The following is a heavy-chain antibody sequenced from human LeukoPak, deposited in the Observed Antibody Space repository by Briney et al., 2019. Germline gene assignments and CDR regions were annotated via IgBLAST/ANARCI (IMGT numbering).Heavy chain of an antibody. CDR3: TRAPDVVVPAATGWFDP. CDR1: GGSISSYY. CDR2: IYYSGST. J-gene: IGHJ5*02. V-gene: IGHV4-59*01. D-gene: IGHD2-2*01. Sequence: SETLSLTCTVSGGSISSYYWSWIRQPSGKGLEWIGYIYYSGSTNYNPSLKSRVTISVDTSKNQFSLKLSSVTAADTDVYYCTRAPDVVVPAATGWFDPWGQGTLVTVSS.